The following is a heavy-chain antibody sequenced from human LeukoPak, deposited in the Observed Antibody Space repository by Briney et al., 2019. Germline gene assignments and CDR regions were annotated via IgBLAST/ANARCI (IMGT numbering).Heavy chain of an antibody. J-gene: IGHJ1*01. Sequence: SETLSLTCTVSGGSISSYYWSWIRQPPGKGLEWIGYIYYSGSTNYNPSLKSRVTISVDTSKNQFSLKLSSVTAADTAVYYCARGGRVTVTNAEYFQHWGQGTLVTVSS. D-gene: IGHD4-17*01. CDR3: ARGGRVTVTNAEYFQH. CDR2: IYYSGST. CDR1: GGSISSYY. V-gene: IGHV4-59*01.